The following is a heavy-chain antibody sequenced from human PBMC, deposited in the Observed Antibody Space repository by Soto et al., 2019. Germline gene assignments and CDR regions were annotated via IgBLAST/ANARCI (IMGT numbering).Heavy chain of an antibody. CDR2: IKQDGSEK. D-gene: IGHD6-13*01. V-gene: IGHV3-7*01. CDR1: GFTFSSYW. J-gene: IGHJ6*02. Sequence: HPGGSLRLSCAASGFTFSSYWMNWVRQAPGKGLEWVANIKQDGSEKYYVDSVKGRFTISRDNAKNSLYLQMNSLRAEDTAVYYCARDLSYSSSWHGRTPTYYYYGMDVWGQGTTVTVSS. CDR3: ARDLSYSSSWHGRTPTYYYYGMDV.